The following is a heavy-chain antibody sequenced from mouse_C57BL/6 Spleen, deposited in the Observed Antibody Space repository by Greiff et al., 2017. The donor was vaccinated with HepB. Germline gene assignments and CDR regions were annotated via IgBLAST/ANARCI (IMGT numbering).Heavy chain of an antibody. V-gene: IGHV1-52*01. J-gene: IGHJ2*01. D-gene: IGHD1-1*01. CDR2: IDPSDSET. CDR1: GYTFTSYW. Sequence: VQLQQPGAELVRPGSSVKLSCKASGYTFTSYWMHWVKQRPIQGLEWIGNIDPSDSETHYNQKFKDKATLTVDKSSSTAYMQLSSLTSEDSAVYYCARSGGSSYDYWGHGTTLTVSS. CDR3: ARSGGSSYDY.